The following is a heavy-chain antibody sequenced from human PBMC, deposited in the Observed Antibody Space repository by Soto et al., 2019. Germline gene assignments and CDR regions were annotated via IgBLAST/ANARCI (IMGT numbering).Heavy chain of an antibody. CDR1: GYTFTSYD. J-gene: IGHJ6*03. CDR2: MNPNSGNT. V-gene: IGHV1-8*01. D-gene: IGHD1-1*01. Sequence: QVQLVQSGAEVKKPGASVKVSCKASGYTFTSYDINWVRQATGQGLEWMGWMNPNSGNTGYAQKFQGRVTMTRNTSISTTYMELSSLRSQDTAVYYCARGSRGRTTIQLEYYYYYYRDVWGKGPTVTVSS. CDR3: ARGSRGRTTIQLEYYYYYYRDV.